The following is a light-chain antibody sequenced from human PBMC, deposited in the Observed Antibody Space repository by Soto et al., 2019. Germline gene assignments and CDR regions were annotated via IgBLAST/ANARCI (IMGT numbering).Light chain of an antibody. J-gene: IGLJ2*01. CDR3: VLYMGSGISG. Sequence: QTVVTQEPSFSVSPGGTVTLTCGLSSGSVSTSYYPSWYQQTPGQAPRTLIYSTNTRSSGVPDRFSGSILGNKAALTSTGAQADDESDYYCVLYMGSGISGFGGGTKLTVL. CDR2: STN. V-gene: IGLV8-61*01. CDR1: SGSVSTSYY.